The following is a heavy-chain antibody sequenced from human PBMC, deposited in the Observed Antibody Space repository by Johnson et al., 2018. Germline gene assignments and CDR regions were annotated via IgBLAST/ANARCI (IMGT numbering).Heavy chain of an antibody. D-gene: IGHD1-1*01. CDR1: GYSFSSNW. J-gene: IGHJ6*03. V-gene: IGHV5-51*03. Sequence: VQLVESGAEVKKPGESLKISCKASGYSFSSNWIAWVRQMPGKGLEWMGIIYPGDSDTKYSPSFQGRVTMSADKSISTANLEWSSLQASDTAMDYLARRSGDGNDYPDMDVWGKGTSVTVSS. CDR2: IYPGDSDT. CDR3: ARRSGDGNDYPDMDV.